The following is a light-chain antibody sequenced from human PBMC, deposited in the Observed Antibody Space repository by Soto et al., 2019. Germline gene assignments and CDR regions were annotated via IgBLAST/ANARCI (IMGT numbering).Light chain of an antibody. Sequence: DIQMTQSPSTLSASVGDRVTITCRASQSIRNFLAWYQQKPGKAPKVLIYDASSLESGVPSRFSGSGSGTEFTLTISSLQPDDLATYFCQQYDSYWTFGPGNKVEIK. V-gene: IGKV1-5*01. J-gene: IGKJ1*01. CDR3: QQYDSYWT. CDR1: QSIRNF. CDR2: DAS.